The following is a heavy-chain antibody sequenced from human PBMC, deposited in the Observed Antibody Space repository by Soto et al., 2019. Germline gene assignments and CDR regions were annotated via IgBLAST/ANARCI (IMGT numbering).Heavy chain of an antibody. J-gene: IGHJ6*02. D-gene: IGHD6-13*01. Sequence: PGGSLRLSCAASGFTFSSYAMSWVRQAPGKGLEWVSAISGSGGSTYYADSVKGRFTISRDNSKNTLYLQMNSLRVEDTAVYYCATYSPGYSSSWYTYYYYGMDVWGQGTTVTVSS. CDR2: ISGSGGST. V-gene: IGHV3-23*01. CDR1: GFTFSSYA. CDR3: ATYSPGYSSSWYTYYYYGMDV.